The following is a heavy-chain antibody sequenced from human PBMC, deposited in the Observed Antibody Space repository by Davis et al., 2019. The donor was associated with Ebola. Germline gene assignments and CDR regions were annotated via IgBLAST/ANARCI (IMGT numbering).Heavy chain of an antibody. CDR3: ARDLVRGVNYDFWSGPYYMDV. J-gene: IGHJ6*03. V-gene: IGHV4-59*12. Sequence: PSETLSLTCTVSGGSISSYYWSWIRQPPGKGLEWIGYIYYSGSTNYNPSLKSRVTMSLDTSKNQFSLKLSSVTAADTAVYYCARDLVRGVNYDFWSGPYYMDVWGKGTTVTVSS. CDR2: IYYSGST. CDR1: GGSISSYY. D-gene: IGHD3-3*01.